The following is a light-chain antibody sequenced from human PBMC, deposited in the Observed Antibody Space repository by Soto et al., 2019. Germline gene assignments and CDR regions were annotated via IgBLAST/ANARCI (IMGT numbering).Light chain of an antibody. CDR2: GAS. J-gene: IGKJ4*01. CDR3: QQYNDWPLT. CDR1: QSVNSN. Sequence: EKLMTQSPAALSGSPGERATLSCRASQSVNSNLAWYQQKPGQAPRLLLYGASTRSTGVPARFSGSASGTEVTLTISSLQSEDSAVYYCQQYNDWPLTFGGGTKVEIK. V-gene: IGKV3-15*01.